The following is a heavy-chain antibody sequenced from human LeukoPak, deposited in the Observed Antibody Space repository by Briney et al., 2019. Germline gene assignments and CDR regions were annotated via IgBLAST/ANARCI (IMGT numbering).Heavy chain of an antibody. Sequence: PSETLSLTCTVSGGSISSYYWSWIRQPPGKGLEWIGYIYYSGSTNYNPSLKSRVTISVDTSKNQFSLKLSSVTAADTAVYYCARAFLPDTAMAYDAFDIWGQGTMVTVSS. CDR2: IYYSGST. J-gene: IGHJ3*02. CDR1: GGSISSYY. D-gene: IGHD5-18*01. CDR3: ARAFLPDTAMAYDAFDI. V-gene: IGHV4-59*01.